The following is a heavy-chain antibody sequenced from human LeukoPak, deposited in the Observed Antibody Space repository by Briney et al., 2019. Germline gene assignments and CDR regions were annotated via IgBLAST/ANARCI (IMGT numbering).Heavy chain of an antibody. CDR3: AKDLENYYDSSGYVDY. CDR2: ITDDGSNK. D-gene: IGHD3-22*01. CDR1: GFTFSSYG. Sequence: PGRSLRLSCAASGFTFSSYGMHWVGQAPAKGWEWVELITDDGSNKYYADSVKGRFTISRDNSKNTVYLQMNSLRAEDTAVYYCAKDLENYYDSSGYVDYWGQGTLVTVSS. V-gene: IGHV3-30*18. J-gene: IGHJ4*02.